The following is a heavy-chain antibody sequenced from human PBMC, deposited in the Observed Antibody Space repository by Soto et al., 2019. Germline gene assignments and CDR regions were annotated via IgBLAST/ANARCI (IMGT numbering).Heavy chain of an antibody. J-gene: IGHJ6*02. CDR2: ISAYNGNT. CDR1: GYTFTSYG. Sequence: ASVKVSCKASGYTFTSYGISWVRQAPGQGLEWMGWISAYNGNTNYAQKLQGRVTMTTDTSTSTAYMELRSLRSDDTAVYSCARGRYIDWLLPASYYYGMDVWGQGTTVTVSS. CDR3: ARGRYIDWLLPASYYYGMDV. D-gene: IGHD3-9*01. V-gene: IGHV1-18*04.